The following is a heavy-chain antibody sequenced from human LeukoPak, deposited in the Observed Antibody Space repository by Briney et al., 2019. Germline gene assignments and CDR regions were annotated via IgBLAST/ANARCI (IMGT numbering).Heavy chain of an antibody. D-gene: IGHD3-10*01. CDR1: GFSVSTNY. J-gene: IGHJ3*02. CDR3: AKDRQMVRGVIPEDAFDI. CDR2: ISGSGGST. V-gene: IGHV3-23*01. Sequence: GGSLRLSCAASGFSVSTNYMNWVRQAPGKGLEWVSAISGSGGSTYYADSVKGRFTISRDNSKNTLYLQMNSLRAEDTAVYYCAKDRQMVRGVIPEDAFDIWGQGTMVTVSS.